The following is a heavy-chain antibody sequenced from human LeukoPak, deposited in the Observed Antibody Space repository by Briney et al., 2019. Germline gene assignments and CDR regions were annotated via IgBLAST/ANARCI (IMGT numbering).Heavy chain of an antibody. CDR1: GGSISTYY. Sequence: PSETLSLTCTVSGGSISTYYWTWIRQPPGKGLEWVGYVYSSGSTKYNPSLRSRVTISLDTSKNQFSLKLSSVTAADTAVYYCARVVTAWFDPWGQGTLVTVSS. V-gene: IGHV4-59*01. CDR3: ARVVTAWFDP. CDR2: VYSSGST. J-gene: IGHJ5*02. D-gene: IGHD2-21*02.